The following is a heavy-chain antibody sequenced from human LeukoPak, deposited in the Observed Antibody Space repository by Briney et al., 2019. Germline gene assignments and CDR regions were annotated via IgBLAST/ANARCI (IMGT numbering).Heavy chain of an antibody. J-gene: IGHJ4*02. CDR3: ARGVPMVSALDY. V-gene: IGHV3-30*02. CDR1: GFTFSSSG. Sequence: GGSLRLSCAASGFTFSSSGMHWVRQAPGKGLEWVAFIRFDASNQYYADSVRGRFTISRDNSKNTLYLQMNSLRAEDTAVYYCARGVPMVSALDYWGQGTLVTVSS. CDR2: IRFDASNQ. D-gene: IGHD2-8*01.